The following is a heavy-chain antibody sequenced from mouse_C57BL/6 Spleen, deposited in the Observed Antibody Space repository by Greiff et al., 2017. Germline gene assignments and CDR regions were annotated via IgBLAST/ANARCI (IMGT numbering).Heavy chain of an antibody. CDR1: GFTFSDYY. D-gene: IGHD2-4*01. CDR3: ARDIYYDYDGGFAY. V-gene: IGHV5-16*01. CDR2: INYDGSST. Sequence: EVKLMESEGGLVQPGSSMKLSCTASGFTFSDYYMAWVRQVPEKGLEWVANINYDGSSTYYLDSLKSRFIISRDNAKNILYLQMSSLKSEDTATYYCARDIYYDYDGGFAYWGQGTLVTVSA. J-gene: IGHJ3*01.